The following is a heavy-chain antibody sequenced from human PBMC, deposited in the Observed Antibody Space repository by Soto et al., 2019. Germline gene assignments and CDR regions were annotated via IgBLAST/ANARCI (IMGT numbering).Heavy chain of an antibody. Sequence: GASVEVSCKASGGTLSSYASIWVRQAPGQGLEWMGGIIPIFGTANYAQKFQGRVTITADESTSTAYMELSSLRSEDTAVYYCASSITMVRGADYYYGMDVWGQGTKVTVSS. CDR2: IIPIFGTA. J-gene: IGHJ6*02. CDR3: ASSITMVRGADYYYGMDV. CDR1: GGTLSSYA. V-gene: IGHV1-69*13. D-gene: IGHD3-10*01.